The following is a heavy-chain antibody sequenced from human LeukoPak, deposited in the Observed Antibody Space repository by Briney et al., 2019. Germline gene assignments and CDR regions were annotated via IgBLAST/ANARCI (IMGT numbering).Heavy chain of an antibody. CDR3: ARDYGGSSPFDY. CDR1: EFSVGSNY. CDR2: IYSGGST. J-gene: IGHJ4*02. D-gene: IGHD4-23*01. V-gene: IGHV3-66*01. Sequence: GGSLRLSCAASEFSVGSNYMTWVRQAPGKGLEWVSLIYSGGSTYYADSVKGRFTISRDNAKNSLYLQMNSLRAEDTAVYYCARDYGGSSPFDYWGQGTLVTVSS.